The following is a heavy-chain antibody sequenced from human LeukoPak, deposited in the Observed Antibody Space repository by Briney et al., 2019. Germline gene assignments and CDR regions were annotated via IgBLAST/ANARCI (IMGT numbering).Heavy chain of an antibody. D-gene: IGHD6-13*01. Sequence: GGSLRLSCAASGFTFNNYAMSWVRQAPGKGLEWVSAISGSGGSTYYADSVKGRFTISRDNSKNTLYLQMNSLRAEDTAVYYCARESGPYSSSWYKVYWGQGTLVTVSS. CDR3: ARESGPYSSSWYKVY. CDR2: ISGSGGST. CDR1: GFTFNNYA. V-gene: IGHV3-23*01. J-gene: IGHJ4*02.